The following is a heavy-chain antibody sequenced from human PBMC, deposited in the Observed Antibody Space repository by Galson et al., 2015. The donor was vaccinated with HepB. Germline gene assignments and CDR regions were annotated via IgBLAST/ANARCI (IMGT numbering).Heavy chain of an antibody. V-gene: IGHV1-69*13. Sequence: SVKVSCKASGGTFSSYAISWVRQAPGQGLEWMGWIIPIFGTANYAQKFQGRVTITADESTSTAYMELGSLRSEDTAVYYCARREVVTDISAFDIWGQGTMVTVSS. CDR2: IIPIFGTA. D-gene: IGHD4-23*01. CDR3: ARREVVTDISAFDI. J-gene: IGHJ3*02. CDR1: GGTFSSYA.